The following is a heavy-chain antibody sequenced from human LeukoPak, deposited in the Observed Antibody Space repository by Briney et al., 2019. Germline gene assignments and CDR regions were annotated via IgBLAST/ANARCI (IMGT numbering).Heavy chain of an antibody. CDR3: ASLGDFDM. D-gene: IGHD3-10*01. CDR1: GGSINTYF. V-gene: IGHV4-59*01. CDR2: MYDTGST. Sequence: PSETLSLTCTASGGSINTYFWTWIRQPPGKGLEWIGYMYDTGSTSYNPSLKSRVTISVDTSKNHFSLKLSSVTAADTAVYYCASLGDFDMWGQGTMVTVSS. J-gene: IGHJ3*02.